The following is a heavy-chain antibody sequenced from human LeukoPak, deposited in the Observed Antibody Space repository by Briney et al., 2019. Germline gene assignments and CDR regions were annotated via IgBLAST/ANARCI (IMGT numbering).Heavy chain of an antibody. V-gene: IGHV4-39*07. CDR3: ARGVVGARAYYYYMDV. Sequence: SETLSLTCTVSGGSISSSSYYWGWIRQPPGKGLEWIGSIYYSGSTYYNPSLKSRVTISVDTSKNQFSLKLSSVTAADTAVYYCARGVVGARAYYYYMDVWGKGTTVTISS. J-gene: IGHJ6*03. CDR1: GGSISSSSYY. D-gene: IGHD1-26*01. CDR2: IYYSGST.